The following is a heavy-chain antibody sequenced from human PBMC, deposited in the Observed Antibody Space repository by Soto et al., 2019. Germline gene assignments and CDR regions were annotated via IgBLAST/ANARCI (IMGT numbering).Heavy chain of an antibody. CDR3: AKGGTYYYDSSGYSGDY. D-gene: IGHD3-22*01. V-gene: IGHV3-30*18. CDR1: GFTFSSYG. J-gene: IGHJ4*02. CDR2: ISYDGSNK. Sequence: LRLSCAASGFTFSSYGMHWVRQAPGKGLEWVAVISYDGSNKYYADSVKGRFTISRDNSKNTLYLQMNSLRAEDTAVYYCAKGGTYYYDSSGYSGDYWGQGTLVTVSS.